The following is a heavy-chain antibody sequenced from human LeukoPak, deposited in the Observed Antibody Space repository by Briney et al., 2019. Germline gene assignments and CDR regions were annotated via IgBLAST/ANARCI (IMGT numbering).Heavy chain of an antibody. CDR2: MNPNSGNT. V-gene: IGHV1-8*03. J-gene: IGHJ5*02. Sequence: GSVKVSCKASGYTFTSYDINWVRQATGQGLEWMGWMNPNSGNTGYAQKFQGRVTITKNTSISTAYMELSSLRSEDTAVYYCARDSGYSYGYVFDPWGQGTLVTVSS. D-gene: IGHD5-18*01. CDR3: ARDSGYSYGYVFDP. CDR1: GYTFTSYD.